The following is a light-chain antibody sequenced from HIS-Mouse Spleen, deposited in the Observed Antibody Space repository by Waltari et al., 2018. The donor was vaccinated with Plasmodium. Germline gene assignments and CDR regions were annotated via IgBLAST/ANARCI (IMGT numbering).Light chain of an antibody. CDR3: QVWNSSSDHPV. J-gene: IGLJ2*01. CDR1: NIGSKS. CDR2: DDS. V-gene: IGLV3-21*03. Sequence: SYVLTQPPSVSVAPGKTARITCGGNNIGSKSGHWYQQKPGQAPSLVGYDDSHRPSWLLVRFSGSNPGNTATLTISRVEAGDEAYYYCQVWNSSSDHPVFGGGTKLTVL.